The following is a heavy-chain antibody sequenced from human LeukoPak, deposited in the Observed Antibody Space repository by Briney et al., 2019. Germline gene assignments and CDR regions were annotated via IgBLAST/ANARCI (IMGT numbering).Heavy chain of an antibody. CDR2: IYYSGST. Sequence: NPSETLSLTCTVSGGSISGSSYYWGWIRQHPGKGLEWIGYIYYSGSTYYNPSLKSRVTISVDTSKNQFSLKLSSVTAADTAVYYCARGDEGYGGLYWGQGTLVTVSS. V-gene: IGHV4-31*03. D-gene: IGHD4-23*01. CDR1: GGSISGSSYY. CDR3: ARGDEGYGGLY. J-gene: IGHJ4*02.